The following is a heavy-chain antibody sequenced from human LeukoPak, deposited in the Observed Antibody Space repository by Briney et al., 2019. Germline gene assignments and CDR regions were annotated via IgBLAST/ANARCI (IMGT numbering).Heavy chain of an antibody. CDR2: ISPSGDIT. J-gene: IGHJ4*02. Sequence: QSGGSLRLSCAASGFTFSNHGMNWVRQAPGKGLEWVSGISPSGDITYYADSVKGRFTISRDNAKNSLYLQMNSLRAEDTAVYYCAREVRYDFWSGYRQIPDFDYWGQGTLVTVSS. V-gene: IGHV3-23*01. CDR1: GFTFSNHG. CDR3: AREVRYDFWSGYRQIPDFDY. D-gene: IGHD3-3*01.